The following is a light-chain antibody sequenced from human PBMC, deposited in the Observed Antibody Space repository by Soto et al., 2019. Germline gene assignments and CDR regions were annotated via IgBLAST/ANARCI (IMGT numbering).Light chain of an antibody. CDR1: QSIGGF. V-gene: IGKV1-39*01. J-gene: IGKJ4*01. Sequence: DIQMTQSPSSLSLSVGDRVTLTCRASQSIGGFLNWYQQELGKDPKLLIYAASSLQSGVPSRFSGSGSGTDFTLTISSLQPEDFPTYYCQQSYSTPLTFGGGTKVDI. CDR3: QQSYSTPLT. CDR2: AAS.